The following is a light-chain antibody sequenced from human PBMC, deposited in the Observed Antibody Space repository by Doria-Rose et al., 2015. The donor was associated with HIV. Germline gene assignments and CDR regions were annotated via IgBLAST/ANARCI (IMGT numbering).Light chain of an antibody. J-gene: IGKJ1*01. Sequence: TQSPGTLSLSPGERATLSCGASQSFSSTYLAWYQQKPGQAPSLLIYDGSTRATGIPDRFNASGSGTDFTLTINRLEPEDFALYYCHQYGTSWTFGQGTKVEI. V-gene: IGKV3-20*01. CDR1: QSFSSTY. CDR2: DGS. CDR3: HQYGTSWT.